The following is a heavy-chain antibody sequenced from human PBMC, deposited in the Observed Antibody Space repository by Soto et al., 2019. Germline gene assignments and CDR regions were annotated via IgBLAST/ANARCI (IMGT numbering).Heavy chain of an antibody. D-gene: IGHD5-12*01. CDR1: GXSLRSYY. J-gene: IGHJ6*02. V-gene: IGHV4-59*01. Sequence: XTLSLTGTVSGXSLRSYYWTWIRQPPGKGLELIGYIYYSGSTRYNPSPKSRVTISVDMSKKQFSLKLSSVIAADTDVYYCARAYGGFDNGLDVWGQGTAGTVSS. CDR3: ARAYGGFDNGLDV. CDR2: IYYSGST.